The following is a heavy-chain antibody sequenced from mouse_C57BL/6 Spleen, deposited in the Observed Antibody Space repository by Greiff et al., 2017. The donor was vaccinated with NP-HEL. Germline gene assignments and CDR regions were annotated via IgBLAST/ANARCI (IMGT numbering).Heavy chain of an antibody. J-gene: IGHJ3*01. V-gene: IGHV1-26*01. CDR2: INPNNGGT. CDR1: GYTFTDYY. CDR3: ARERDGYYPFAY. D-gene: IGHD2-3*01. Sequence: VQLQQSGPELVKPGASVKISCKASGYTFTDYYMNWVKQSHGKSLEWIGDINPNNGGTSYNQKFKGKATLTVDKSSSTAYMELRSLTSEDSAVYYCARERDGYYPFAYWGQGTLVTVSA.